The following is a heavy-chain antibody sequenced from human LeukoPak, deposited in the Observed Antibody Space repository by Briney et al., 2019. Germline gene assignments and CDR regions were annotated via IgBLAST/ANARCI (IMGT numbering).Heavy chain of an antibody. D-gene: IGHD6-13*01. Sequence: GGSLRLSCAASGFTFSTYWMNWVRQAPGKGLEWVANIKEDGSEKNYVVPVKGLFTIARDNGKNSLCLQMNSLRADDTAVYYCVAAGGYWGQGALVTVSS. CDR1: GFTFSTYW. CDR2: IKEDGSEK. V-gene: IGHV3-7*05. J-gene: IGHJ4*02. CDR3: VAAGGY.